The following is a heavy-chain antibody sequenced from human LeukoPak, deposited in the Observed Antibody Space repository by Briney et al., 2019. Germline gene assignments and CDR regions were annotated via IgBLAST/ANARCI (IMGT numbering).Heavy chain of an antibody. CDR3: AKPNLSVRYFDWLLEEFDY. CDR2: ISYDGSNK. D-gene: IGHD3-9*01. J-gene: IGHJ4*02. Sequence: PGGSLRLSCAASGFTFSSYGMHWVRQAPGKGLEWVAVISYDGSNKYYADSVKGRFTISRDNSKNTLYLQMNSLRAEDTAVYYCAKPNLSVRYFDWLLEEFDYWGQGTLVTVSS. V-gene: IGHV3-30*18. CDR1: GFTFSSYG.